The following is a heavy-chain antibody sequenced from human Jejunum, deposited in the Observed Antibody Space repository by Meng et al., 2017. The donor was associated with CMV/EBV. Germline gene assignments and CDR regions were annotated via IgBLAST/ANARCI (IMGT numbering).Heavy chain of an antibody. CDR1: GLAFGNCW. Sequence: SCAASGLAFGNCWVPWVRRAPGKGLGWVANIKQSRSEKNYVYSVEGRFTISRDNAKNSLYLQMNSLRAEDTAVYYCARDIIRPDYWGQGTLVTVSS. V-gene: IGHV3-7*01. CDR2: IKQSRSEK. D-gene: IGHD3-3*01. CDR3: ARDIIRPDY. J-gene: IGHJ4*02.